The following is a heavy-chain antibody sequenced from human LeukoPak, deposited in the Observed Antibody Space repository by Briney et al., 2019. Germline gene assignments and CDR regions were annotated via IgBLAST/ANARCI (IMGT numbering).Heavy chain of an antibody. D-gene: IGHD3-3*02. V-gene: IGHV3-74*01. CDR2: INSDGSST. Sequence: GGSLRLSCAASGFTFRSYWMHWVRQTPGKGLVWVSRINSDGSSTNYADSVKGRFTISRDNAKNSLYLQMNSLRAEDTALYYCAKDIRNYYYYGMDVWGQGTTVTVSS. CDR1: GFTFRSYW. J-gene: IGHJ6*02. CDR3: AKDIRNYYYYGMDV.